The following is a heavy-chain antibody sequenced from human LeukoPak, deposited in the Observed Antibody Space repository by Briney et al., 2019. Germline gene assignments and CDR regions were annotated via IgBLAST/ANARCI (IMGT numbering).Heavy chain of an antibody. V-gene: IGHV3-48*03. J-gene: IGHJ4*02. CDR2: ISSSGSTI. Sequence: GGSLRLSCAASGFTFSSYEMNWVRQAPGKGLEWVSYISSSGSTIYYADSVKGRFTISRDNAKSSLYLQMNSLRAEDTAVYYCARDHYGDSVPFDYWGQGTLVTVSS. CDR3: ARDHYGDSVPFDY. CDR1: GFTFSSYE. D-gene: IGHD4-17*01.